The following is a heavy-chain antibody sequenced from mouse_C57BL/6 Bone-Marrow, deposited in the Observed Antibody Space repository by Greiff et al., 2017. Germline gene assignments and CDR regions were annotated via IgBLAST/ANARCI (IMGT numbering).Heavy chain of an antibody. J-gene: IGHJ2*01. D-gene: IGHD1-1*01. Sequence: EVQLQQSGAELVRPGASVKLSCTASGFNIKDDYMHWVKQRPEQGLEWIGWIDPENGDTEYASKFQGKATITADTSSNTAYLQLSSLTSEDTAVYYCTTGGSRENYWGQGTTLTVSS. V-gene: IGHV14-4*01. CDR3: TTGGSRENY. CDR2: IDPENGDT. CDR1: GFNIKDDY.